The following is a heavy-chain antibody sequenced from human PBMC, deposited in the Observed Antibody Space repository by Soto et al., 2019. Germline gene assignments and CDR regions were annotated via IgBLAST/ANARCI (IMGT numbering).Heavy chain of an antibody. Sequence: SETLSLTCTVSGGSISTGGYYWSWIRQYPGKGLEWLGYIDGSGYTFYNPSLQSRLTLSMDTSKNQFSLKLSSATAADTAVYFCTRKQAGFFYGIDYWGQGTLVTVS. CDR3: TRKQAGFFYGIDY. CDR2: IDGSGYT. V-gene: IGHV4-31*03. J-gene: IGHJ4*02. CDR1: GGSISTGGYY. D-gene: IGHD3-3*01.